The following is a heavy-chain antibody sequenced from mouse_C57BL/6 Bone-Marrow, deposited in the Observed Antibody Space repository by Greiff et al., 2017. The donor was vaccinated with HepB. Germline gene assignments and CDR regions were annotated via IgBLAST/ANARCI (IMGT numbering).Heavy chain of an antibody. D-gene: IGHD1-1*01. CDR1: GYTFTSYW. J-gene: IGHJ3*01. CDR2: IYPGSGST. Sequence: VKLQQPRAELVKPGASVKMSCKASGYTFTSYWITWVKQRPGQGLEWIGDIYPGSGSTNYNEKFKSKATLTVDTSSSTAYMQLSSLTSEDSAVYYCARHHYGSSRFAYWGQGTLVTVSA. V-gene: IGHV1-55*01. CDR3: ARHHYGSSRFAY.